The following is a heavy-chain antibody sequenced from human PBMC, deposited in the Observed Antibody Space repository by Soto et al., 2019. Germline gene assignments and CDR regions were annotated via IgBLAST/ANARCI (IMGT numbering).Heavy chain of an antibody. D-gene: IGHD3-10*01. V-gene: IGHV1-2*04. J-gene: IGHJ6*03. CDR3: AREGYYGSGISESYYYYYMDV. CDR2: INPNSGGT. Sequence: ASVKVSCKASGYTFTGYYMHWVRQAPGQGLEWMGWINPNSGGTNYAQKFQGWVTMTRDTSISTAYMELSRLRSDDTAVYYCAREGYYGSGISESYYYYYMDVWGKGTKVTVSS. CDR1: GYTFTGYY.